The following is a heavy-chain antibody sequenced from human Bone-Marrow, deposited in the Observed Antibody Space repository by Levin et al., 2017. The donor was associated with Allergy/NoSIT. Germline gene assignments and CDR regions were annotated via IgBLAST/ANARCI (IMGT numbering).Heavy chain of an antibody. CDR2: ISYTGST. CDR3: ARDMNRSWFFS. V-gene: IGHV4-59*02. CDR1: GASVGDDY. Sequence: SSETLSLTCSVSGASVGDDYSSWIRQPPGKGLEWLGYISYTGSTAYNPSLKSRVTMSLDVSKNQFSLKLNSVTAADTAVYYCARDMNRSWFFSWGQGILVTVSS. J-gene: IGHJ5*01.